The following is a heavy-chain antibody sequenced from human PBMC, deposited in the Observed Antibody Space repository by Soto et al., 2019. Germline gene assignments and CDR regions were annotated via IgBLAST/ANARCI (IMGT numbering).Heavy chain of an antibody. CDR2: MYFGGSF. CDR1: GDSVSTGY. CDR3: GKCYYDTTGVAVDL. V-gene: IGHV4-59*02. D-gene: IGHD3-22*01. Sequence: PSETLSLTCTVSGDSVSTGYWSWIRQPPGKGLEWIGFMYFGGSFNYNPSLTSRVTISVETSKNQFSMKMTSVTAADSAVYYCGKCYYDTTGVAVDLWGQGTLVTVSS. J-gene: IGHJ5*02.